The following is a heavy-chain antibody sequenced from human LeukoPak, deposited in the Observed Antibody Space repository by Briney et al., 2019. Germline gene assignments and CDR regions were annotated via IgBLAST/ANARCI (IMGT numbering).Heavy chain of an antibody. Sequence: GGSLRLSCAASGFTFSSYSMNWVRQAPGKGLEWVSYISSSSSTIYYADSVKGRFTISRDNSKNTLYLQMNSLRAEDTAVYYCARDRRAAAYYFDYWGQGTLVTVSS. CDR1: GFTFSSYS. J-gene: IGHJ4*02. V-gene: IGHV3-48*01. CDR2: ISSSSSTI. CDR3: ARDRRAAAYYFDY. D-gene: IGHD6-6*01.